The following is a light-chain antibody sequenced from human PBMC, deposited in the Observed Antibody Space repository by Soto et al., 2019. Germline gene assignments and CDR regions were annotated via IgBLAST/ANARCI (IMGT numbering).Light chain of an antibody. J-gene: IGKJ4*01. V-gene: IGKV1-27*01. Sequence: DIQMTQSPSSLSASVGDRVTITCRASQGISNYLAWYQQKPGKVPKLLIYGASTLQSGVPSRFSGTGSGTDFTLTISSLQPGDVATYYCQKYSSVLTFGGGTKVEI. CDR1: QGISNY. CDR3: QKYSSVLT. CDR2: GAS.